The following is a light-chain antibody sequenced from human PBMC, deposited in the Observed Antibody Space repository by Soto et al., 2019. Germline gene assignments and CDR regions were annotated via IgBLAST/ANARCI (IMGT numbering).Light chain of an antibody. CDR3: SAYIMSITPHV. V-gene: IGLV2-18*02. J-gene: IGLJ1*01. CDR1: SIDVGSLKS. Sequence: QSALTQPPSVSGSPGQSVTISCSGSSIDVGSLKSVSWYKQAPGSSPELIIFEVNTRPSGVPDRFSESKSANTASLTISGRQPDDEDDYYCSAYIMSITPHVFGTGTKLTVL. CDR2: EVN.